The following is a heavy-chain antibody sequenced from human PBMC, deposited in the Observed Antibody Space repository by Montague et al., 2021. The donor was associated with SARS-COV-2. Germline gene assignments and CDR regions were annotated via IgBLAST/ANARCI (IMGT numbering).Heavy chain of an antibody. V-gene: IGHV4-61*01. J-gene: IGHJ4*02. D-gene: IGHD6-13*01. CDR2: TFYTGSA. CDR3: ARGDHPTTASWYFFDS. CDR1: SDSVSSGKYF. Sequence: SETLSLTCTVSSDSVSSGKYFWTWIRQPPGKGLEWIGYTFYTGSANYNPSLKSRVTISVDTSNNQFPLKLKSMSAADTAVYYCARGDHPTTASWYFFDSWGQGALVTVSS.